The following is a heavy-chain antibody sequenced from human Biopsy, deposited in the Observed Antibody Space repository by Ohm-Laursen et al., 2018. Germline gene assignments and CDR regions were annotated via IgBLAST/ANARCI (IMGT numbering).Heavy chain of an antibody. Sequence: GTLSLTCAVYGESFNGYYWSWIRQTPGKGLEWIGEINHSGRTNYNPSLKSRVTISLDTSKNQFPLRLTSVTAADPAVYYCASHDSSGWWFFDNWGQGTLVTVS. CDR3: ASHDSSGWWFFDN. CDR1: GESFNGYY. V-gene: IGHV4-34*01. J-gene: IGHJ4*02. D-gene: IGHD6-19*01. CDR2: INHSGRT.